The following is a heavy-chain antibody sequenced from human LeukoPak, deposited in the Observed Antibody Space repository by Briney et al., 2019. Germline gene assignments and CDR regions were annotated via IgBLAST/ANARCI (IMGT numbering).Heavy chain of an antibody. D-gene: IGHD4-17*01. CDR1: GGTFSSYA. V-gene: IGHV1-69*13. CDR2: IIPIFGTA. Sequence: GASVKVSFKASGGTFSSYAISWVRQAPGQGLEWMGGIIPIFGTANYAQKFQGRVTITADESTSTAYMELSNLRSEDTAVYYCARNPTVTSLGACWGFDPWGQGTLVTVSS. CDR3: ARNPTVTSLGACWGFDP. J-gene: IGHJ5*02.